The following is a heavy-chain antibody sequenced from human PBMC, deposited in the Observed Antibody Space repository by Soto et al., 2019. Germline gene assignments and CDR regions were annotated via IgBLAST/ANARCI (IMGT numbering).Heavy chain of an antibody. Sequence: ASVKVSCKASGYTFTGYYMHWVRQAPGQGLEWMGWINPDSGGTNYAQKFQGWVTMTRDTSISTAYMELSRLRSDDTAVYYCARDITSGDYVWGSFRYYYGMDVWGQGTTVTVSS. CDR1: GYTFTGYY. CDR3: ARDITSGDYVWGSFRYYYGMDV. D-gene: IGHD3-16*01. V-gene: IGHV1-2*04. J-gene: IGHJ6*02. CDR2: INPDSGGT.